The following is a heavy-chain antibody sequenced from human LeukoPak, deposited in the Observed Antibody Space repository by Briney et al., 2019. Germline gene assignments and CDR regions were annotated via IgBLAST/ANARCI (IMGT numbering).Heavy chain of an antibody. CDR3: ARDSGTTGEVKFDP. CDR1: GGSIHSY. J-gene: IGHJ5*02. CDR2: ISGSGTI. D-gene: IGHD3-10*01. Sequence: PSETLSLTCTVSGGSIHSYWSWIRQPAGKGLEWIGRISGSGTITYNPALQSRLTVSIDTSKNQFSLKLMSVTAADTAVYYCARDSGTTGEVKFDPWGQGTLVTVSS. V-gene: IGHV4-4*07.